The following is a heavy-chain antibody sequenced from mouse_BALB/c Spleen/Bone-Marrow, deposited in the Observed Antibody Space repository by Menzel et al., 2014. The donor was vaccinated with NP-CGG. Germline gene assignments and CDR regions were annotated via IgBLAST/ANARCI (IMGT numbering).Heavy chain of an antibody. J-gene: IGHJ2*01. D-gene: IGHD2-4*01. V-gene: IGHV1-5*01. CDR3: TNLYDYDEGY. Sequence: EVQLAESGTVLARPGASVKMSCKASGYTFTSYWMHWVKQRPGQGLEWIGAIYPGHSDTSYNQKFKGKAKLTAVTSTSTAYMELSSLTSEDSAVYYCTNLYDYDEGYWGQGTTLTVSS. CDR1: GYTFTSYW. CDR2: IYPGHSDT.